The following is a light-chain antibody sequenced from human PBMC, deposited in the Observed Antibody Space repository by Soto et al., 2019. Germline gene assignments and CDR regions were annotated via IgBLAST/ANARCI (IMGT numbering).Light chain of an antibody. CDR1: QGISNY. V-gene: IGKV1-27*01. CDR2: AAS. CDR3: QRYISAPFT. Sequence: DSQMTQSPSSLSASVGDRVNITCRATQGISNYLAWYQKKPGKVPTLLIYAASTLQSGVPSRFSGSGSGTDFTLTISSLQPEDVATYYCQRYISAPFTFGPGTNVDIK. J-gene: IGKJ3*01.